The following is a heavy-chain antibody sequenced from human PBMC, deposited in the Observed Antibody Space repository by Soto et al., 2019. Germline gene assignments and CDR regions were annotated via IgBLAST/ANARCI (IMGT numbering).Heavy chain of an antibody. CDR1: GGTFSSYA. CDR2: IIPIFGTA. V-gene: IGHV1-69*12. CDR3: ASQPTTGNYYYYGMDV. Sequence: QVQLVQSGAEVKKPGSSVKVSCKASGGTFSSYAISWVRQAPGQGLEWMGGIIPIFGTANYAQKFQGRVTITADPSTSTPYMELSSLKSEDTAVYYCASQPTTGNYYYYGMDVWGQGTTVTVSS. D-gene: IGHD4-17*01. J-gene: IGHJ6*02.